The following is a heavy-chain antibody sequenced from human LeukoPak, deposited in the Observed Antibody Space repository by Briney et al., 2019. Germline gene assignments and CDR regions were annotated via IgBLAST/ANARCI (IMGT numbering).Heavy chain of an antibody. CDR3: ARSPRDSGRQTDYYYYMDV. J-gene: IGHJ6*03. D-gene: IGHD3-10*01. CDR2: TYYRSKWYN. CDR1: GDSVSSNSAA. V-gene: IGHV6-1*01. Sequence: SQTLSLTCAISGDSVSSNSAAWNWIRQSPSRGLEWLGRTYYRSKWYNDYAVSVKSRITINPDTSKNQFSLQLNSVTPEDTAVYYCARSPRDSGRQTDYYYYMDVWGKGTTVTISS.